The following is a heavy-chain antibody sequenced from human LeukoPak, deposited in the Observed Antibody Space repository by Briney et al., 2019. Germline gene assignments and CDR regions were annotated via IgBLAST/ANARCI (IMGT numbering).Heavy chain of an antibody. D-gene: IGHD2-2*01. J-gene: IGHJ4*02. CDR2: VYYGRSP. CDR1: GDSISRSTYY. V-gene: IGHV4-39*07. CDR3: AREGASCFDY. Sequence: SETLSLTCTVSGDSISRSTYYWAWIRQPPGKGLEWIGSVYYGRSPYYNPSLKSRVTISVDTSKNQFSLRLSSVTAADTAVYYCAREGASCFDYWGQGTLVTVSS.